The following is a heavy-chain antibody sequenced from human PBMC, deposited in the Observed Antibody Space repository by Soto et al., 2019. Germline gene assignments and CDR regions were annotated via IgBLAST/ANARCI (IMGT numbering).Heavy chain of an antibody. J-gene: IGHJ4*02. Sequence: SETLSLTCAVSGGSISSSNWWSWVRQPPGKGLEWIGEIYHSGSTNYNPSLKSRVTISVDKSKNQFSLKLSSVTAADTAVYYCARDARYSYGYYFDYWGQGTLVTVSS. D-gene: IGHD5-18*01. CDR3: ARDARYSYGYYFDY. CDR1: GGSISSSNW. V-gene: IGHV4-4*02. CDR2: IYHSGST.